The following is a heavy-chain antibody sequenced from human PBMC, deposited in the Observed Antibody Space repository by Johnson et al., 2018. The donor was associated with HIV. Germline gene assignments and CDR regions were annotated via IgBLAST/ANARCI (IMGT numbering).Heavy chain of an antibody. CDR2: ISYDGST. J-gene: IGHJ3*02. D-gene: IGHD5-24*01. Sequence: QVQLVESGGGVVQPGRSLRLSCAASGFTFSSYGMHWVRQAPGKGLNWVAVISYDGSTYYADSVNGRFTISRDNSKNTLYLQMNSLRAEDTAVYYCAKDIGDGYNRWGAFDIWGQGTMVTVYS. V-gene: IGHV3-30*14. CDR3: AKDIGDGYNRWGAFDI. CDR1: GFTFSSYG.